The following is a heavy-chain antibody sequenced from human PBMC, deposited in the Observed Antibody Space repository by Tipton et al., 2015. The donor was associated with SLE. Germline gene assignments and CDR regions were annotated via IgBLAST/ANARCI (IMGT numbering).Heavy chain of an antibody. CDR2: ISYDGSNK. J-gene: IGHJ4*02. D-gene: IGHD3-22*01. V-gene: IGHV3-30-3*01. CDR1: GFTFSSYA. Sequence: SLRLSCAASGFTFSSYAMHWVRQAPGKGLEWVAVISYDGSNKYYADSVKGRFTISRDNSKNTLYLQMNSLRAEDTAVYYCAREPDSSGSLDYWGQGTLVTVSS. CDR3: AREPDSSGSLDY.